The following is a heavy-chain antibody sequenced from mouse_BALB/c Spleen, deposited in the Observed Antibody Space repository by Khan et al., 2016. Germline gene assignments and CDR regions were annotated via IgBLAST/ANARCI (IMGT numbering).Heavy chain of an antibody. CDR1: GYIFNSYW. V-gene: IGHV1S126*01. Sequence: QVQLQQPGTELVRPGASVKLSCKASGYIFNSYWINWVKQRPGQGLEWIGNIYPSDSYSNYNQKFRDKATLTVDKSSNTAYMQLSSPTSEDSAVYYCTRSGYYTMDYWGQGTSVTVST. CDR2: IYPSDSYS. CDR3: TRSGYYTMDY. J-gene: IGHJ4*01. D-gene: IGHD1-1*01.